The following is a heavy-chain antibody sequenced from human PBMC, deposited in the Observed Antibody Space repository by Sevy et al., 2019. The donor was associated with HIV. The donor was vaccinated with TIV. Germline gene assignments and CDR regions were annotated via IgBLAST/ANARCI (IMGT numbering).Heavy chain of an antibody. V-gene: IGHV5-51*01. CDR3: ARHHASYGVTGYYYYYGLDV. J-gene: IGHJ6*02. CDR2: IYPDDPDT. CDR1: GYTFTSYW. Sequence: GESLKISCKGSGYTFTSYWIGWVRQMPGKGLEWMGIIYPDDPDTRYSPSFQGQVTISAAKSISTAYLQGSSLKASDTAMYYCARHHASYGVTGYYYYYGLDVWGQGTTVTVSS. D-gene: IGHD4-17*01.